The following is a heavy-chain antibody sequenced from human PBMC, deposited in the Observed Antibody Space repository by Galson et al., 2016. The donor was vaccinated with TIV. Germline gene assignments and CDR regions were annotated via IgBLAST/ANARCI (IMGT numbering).Heavy chain of an antibody. D-gene: IGHD1-26*01. CDR3: ARGGGSSLDY. CDR1: GYTFSDYD. Sequence: SVKVSCKASGYTFSDYDVNWVRQASGQELEWMGWINPSSGGTKYAQKFQGRVAMTRDTSISTAFMELSRLTSDDTAVYFCARGGGSSLDYWGQGTLVPVSS. CDR2: INPSSGGT. V-gene: IGHV1-2*02. J-gene: IGHJ4*02.